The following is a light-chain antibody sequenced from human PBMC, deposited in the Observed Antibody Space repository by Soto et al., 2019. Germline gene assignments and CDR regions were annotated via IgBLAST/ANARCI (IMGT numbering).Light chain of an antibody. CDR1: SGHSNYA. Sequence: QSVLTQSPSASASLGASVNLSCTLSSGHSNYAIAWHQQQPEKGPRYLMKVNSDGSHSKGGGIPDRFSGSSSGAERYLIISSLQSEDEADYYCQTWGTGIQWVFGEGTKLTVL. J-gene: IGLJ3*02. CDR3: QTWGTGIQWV. V-gene: IGLV4-69*01. CDR2: VNSDGSH.